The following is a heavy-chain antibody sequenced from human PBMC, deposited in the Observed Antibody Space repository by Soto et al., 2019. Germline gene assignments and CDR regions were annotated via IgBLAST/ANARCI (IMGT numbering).Heavy chain of an antibody. CDR1: GYTFTTYY. CDR3: ARERGSTTWAPNAFDI. D-gene: IGHD7-27*01. Sequence: QVQLVQSGAEVKKPGASVQVSCKASGYTFTTYYLHWVRQAPGQGLEWMGVINPAGGSTTYSQNCQGRLTMTRDTSTSTVYMELSSLRSDDTAVYYCARERGSTTWAPNAFDIWGQGTMITVSS. J-gene: IGHJ3*02. V-gene: IGHV1-46*03. CDR2: INPAGGST.